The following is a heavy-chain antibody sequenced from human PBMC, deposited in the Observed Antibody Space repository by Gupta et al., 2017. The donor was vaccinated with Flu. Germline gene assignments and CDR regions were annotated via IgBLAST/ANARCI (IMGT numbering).Heavy chain of an antibody. CDR3: ARGICSGGSCYADY. D-gene: IGHD2-15*01. CDR2: INPSDGST. V-gene: IGHV1-46*03. Sequence: RQAPGQGPEWMGIINPSDGSTSYAQKFQGRVTMTRGTSTSTMYMHLSSLRSEDTAVYYCARGICSGGSCYADYWGQGTLVTVSS. J-gene: IGHJ4*02.